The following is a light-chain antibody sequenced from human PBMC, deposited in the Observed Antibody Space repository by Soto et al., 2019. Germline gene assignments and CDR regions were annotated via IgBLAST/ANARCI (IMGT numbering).Light chain of an antibody. CDR2: DAS. Sequence: DIQMTQSPSTLSASVGDRVTITCRASQSISSWLAWYQQKPGKAPKLLIYDASSLESGVPSRFSGSGSGTEFTLTISSLQPDDFATYYCQQYNSYSPIFGGGTKVDIK. V-gene: IGKV1-5*01. CDR3: QQYNSYSPI. CDR1: QSISSW. J-gene: IGKJ4*01.